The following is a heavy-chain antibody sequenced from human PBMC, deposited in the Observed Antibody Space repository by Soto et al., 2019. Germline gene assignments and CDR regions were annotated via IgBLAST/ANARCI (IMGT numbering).Heavy chain of an antibody. CDR2: ISGGGGST. J-gene: IGHJ4*02. CDR1: GFTFSSYA. CDR3: AKGSASVSPYYFDY. V-gene: IGHV3-23*01. Sequence: EVQVLESGGGLVQPGGSLRLSCAASGFTFSSYAMSWVRQAPGKGLDWVSAISGGGGSTWSADSVKGRFTISRDNSRTTLYLQMSSLRAEDTAVYYCAKGSASVSPYYFDYWGQGTLVTVSS.